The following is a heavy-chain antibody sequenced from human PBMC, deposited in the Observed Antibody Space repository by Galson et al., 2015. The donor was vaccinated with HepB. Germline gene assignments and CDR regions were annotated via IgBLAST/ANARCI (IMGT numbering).Heavy chain of an antibody. CDR3: ARDSGHSGSYYGLGFDF. J-gene: IGHJ4*02. Sequence: SLRLSCAASGFRFNDYAIHWVRQTPGKKLEWVAFVSYDGNNENFADSVKGRISISRDNSRNSVNLQINNLRPDDAGLYCCARDSGHSGSYYGLGFDFWGQGTLVVVSS. CDR1: GFRFNDYA. D-gene: IGHD1-26*01. CDR2: VSYDGNNE. V-gene: IGHV3-30*04.